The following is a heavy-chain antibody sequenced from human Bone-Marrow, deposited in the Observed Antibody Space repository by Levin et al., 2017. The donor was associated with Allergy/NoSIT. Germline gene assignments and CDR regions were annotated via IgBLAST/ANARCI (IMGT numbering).Heavy chain of an antibody. D-gene: IGHD2-2*01. Sequence: PSQILSLTCAVYGGSFSGYYWSWIRQPPGKGLEWIGEINHSGSTNYNPSLKSRVTISVDTSKNQFSLKLSSVTAADTAVYYCARYYCSSTSCRTNHFDYWGQGTLVTVSS. CDR3: ARYYCSSTSCRTNHFDY. J-gene: IGHJ4*02. V-gene: IGHV4-34*01. CDR2: INHSGST. CDR1: GGSFSGYY.